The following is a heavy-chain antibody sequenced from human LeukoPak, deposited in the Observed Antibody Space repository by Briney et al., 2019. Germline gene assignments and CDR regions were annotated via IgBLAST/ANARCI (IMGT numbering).Heavy chain of an antibody. CDR3: AREIGYYDSSGYWISDAFDI. J-gene: IGHJ3*02. CDR2: IYYSGST. V-gene: IGHV4-39*07. D-gene: IGHD3-22*01. CDR1: GGSISSSSYY. Sequence: PSETLSLTCTVSGGSISSSSYYWGWIRQPPGKGLEWIGSIYYSGSTYYNPSLKSRVTISVDTSKNQFSLKLSSVTAADTAVYYCAREIGYYDSSGYWISDAFDIWGQGTMVTVSS.